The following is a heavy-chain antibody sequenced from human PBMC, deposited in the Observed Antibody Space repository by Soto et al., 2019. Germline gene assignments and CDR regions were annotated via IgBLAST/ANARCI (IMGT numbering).Heavy chain of an antibody. J-gene: IGHJ6*02. CDR3: AGVSSFRGMDF. D-gene: IGHD3-16*01. CDR1: GDSVSSSSAA. V-gene: IGHV6-1*01. CDR2: TYYRSTWTN. Sequence: PSQTLSLPCAISGDSVSSSSAAWSWLRQSPSRGLEWLGRTYYRSTWTNDYARSVKSRITINPDTFENQFSLQLSSVTPEDTAVYYCAGVSSFRGMDFWGQGTPVTVSS.